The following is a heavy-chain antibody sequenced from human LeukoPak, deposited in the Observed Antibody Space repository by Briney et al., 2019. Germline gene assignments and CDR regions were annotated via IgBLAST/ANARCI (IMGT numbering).Heavy chain of an antibody. V-gene: IGHV3-48*04. CDR2: ISSSSSTI. CDR1: GLTFSEYG. D-gene: IGHD3-16*01. J-gene: IGHJ4*02. CDR3: ASGGSWSD. Sequence: PGGSLRLSCAASGLTFSEYGMNWVRQAPGKGLEWVSYISSSSSTIYYADSVKGRFTISRDNAKNSLYLQMNSLRAEDTAVYYCASGGSWSDWGQGTLVTVSS.